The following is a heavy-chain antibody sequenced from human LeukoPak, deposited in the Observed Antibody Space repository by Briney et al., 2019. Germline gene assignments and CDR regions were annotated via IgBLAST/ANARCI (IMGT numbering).Heavy chain of an antibody. CDR2: INPNSGGT. V-gene: IGHV1-2*02. CDR1: GYTFTGYY. D-gene: IGHD3-10*01. CDR3: ARDIWFGEFPGY. Sequence: ASVKVSCKASGYTFTGYYMHWVRQAPGQVLERMGWINPNSGGTNYAQKFQGRVTITRETSISTAYMELSRLRSDDTAVYYCARDIWFGEFPGYWGQGTLVTVSS. J-gene: IGHJ4*02.